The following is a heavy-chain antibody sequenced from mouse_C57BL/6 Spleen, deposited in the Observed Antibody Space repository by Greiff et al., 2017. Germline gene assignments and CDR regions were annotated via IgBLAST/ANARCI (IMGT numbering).Heavy chain of an antibody. CDR3: TNLPTGFAY. V-gene: IGHV6-3*01. CDR2: IRLKSDNYAT. Sequence: EVMLVESGGGLVQPGGSMKLSCVASGFTFSNYWMTWVRQSPEKGLEWVAQIRLKSDNYATHYAESVKGRFTISRDDSKSSVYLQMNNLRAEDTGIYYCTNLPTGFAYWGQGTTLTVSS. D-gene: IGHD2-1*01. CDR1: GFTFSNYW. J-gene: IGHJ2*01.